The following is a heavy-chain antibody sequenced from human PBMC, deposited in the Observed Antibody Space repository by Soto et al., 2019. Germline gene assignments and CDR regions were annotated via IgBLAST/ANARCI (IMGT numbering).Heavy chain of an antibody. CDR3: ARDAAIGMNDY. CDR2: ISAYNGNT. J-gene: IGHJ4*02. CDR1: GYTFTSYG. V-gene: IGHV1-18*01. Sequence: QVQLVQSGAEVKKPGASVKGSCKASGYTFTSYGISWVRQAPGQGLEWMGWISAYNGNTKYAQKLERRATMTTDTSTSTAYMELRSLRSDDTAVYYCARDAAIGMNDYWGQGTLVTVSS. D-gene: IGHD1-20*01.